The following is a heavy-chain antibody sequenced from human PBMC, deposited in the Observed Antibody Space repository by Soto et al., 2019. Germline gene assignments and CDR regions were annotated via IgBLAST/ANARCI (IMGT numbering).Heavy chain of an antibody. J-gene: IGHJ6*03. V-gene: IGHV1-18*01. Sequence: ASVKVSCKASGYTFTSYGISWVRQAPGQGLEWMGWISAYNGNTNYAQKLQGRVTMTTDTSTSTAYMELRSLRSDDTAVYYCARVEDGYSGYDPYYYYYYYMDVWGKGTTVTVSS. CDR2: ISAYNGNT. D-gene: IGHD5-12*01. CDR3: ARVEDGYSGYDPYYYYYYYMDV. CDR1: GYTFTSYG.